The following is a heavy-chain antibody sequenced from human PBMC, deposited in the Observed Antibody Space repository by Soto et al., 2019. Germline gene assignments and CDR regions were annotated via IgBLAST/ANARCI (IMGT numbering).Heavy chain of an antibody. Sequence: PGGSLRPSCAASGFTFSSYAMSWVRQAPGRGLEWVSAISGSGGSTYYADSVKGRFTISRDNSKNTLYLQMNSLRAEDTAVYYCEKDKRRAVAGLSPHDYWGQGTLVTVSS. D-gene: IGHD6-19*01. CDR2: ISGSGGST. CDR1: GFTFSSYA. J-gene: IGHJ4*02. V-gene: IGHV3-23*01. CDR3: EKDKRRAVAGLSPHDY.